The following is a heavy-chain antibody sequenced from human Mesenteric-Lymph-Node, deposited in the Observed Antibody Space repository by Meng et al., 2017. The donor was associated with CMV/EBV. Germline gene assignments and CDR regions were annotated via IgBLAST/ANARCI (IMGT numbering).Heavy chain of an antibody. Sequence: ETLSLTCAASGFTFTSNWMHWVRQAPGKGLVWVSCINSDGRSTTCADSVKGRFTISRDNAKNTLYLQMNSLRAEDTAVYFCVRGGSGLDYWGQGTLVTVSS. CDR1: GFTFTSNW. J-gene: IGHJ4*02. D-gene: IGHD2-15*01. CDR2: INSDGRST. CDR3: VRGGSGLDY. V-gene: IGHV3-74*01.